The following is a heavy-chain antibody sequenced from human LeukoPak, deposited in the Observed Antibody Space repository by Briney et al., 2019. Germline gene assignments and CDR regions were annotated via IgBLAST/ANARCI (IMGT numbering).Heavy chain of an antibody. CDR1: GYTFTSYG. V-gene: IGHV1-18*01. Sequence: ASVKVSCKASGYTFTSYGISWVRQAPGQGLEWMGWISAYNGNTNYAQKLQGRVTMTTDTSTSTVYMELSSLRSEDTAVYYCARAWIQTYEWFDPWGQGTLVTVSS. J-gene: IGHJ5*02. CDR3: ARAWIQTYEWFDP. D-gene: IGHD5-18*01. CDR2: ISAYNGNT.